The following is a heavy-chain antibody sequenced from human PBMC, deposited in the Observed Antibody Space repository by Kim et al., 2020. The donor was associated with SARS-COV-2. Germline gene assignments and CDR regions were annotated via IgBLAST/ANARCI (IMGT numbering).Heavy chain of an antibody. J-gene: IGHJ5*02. Sequence: SETLSLTCTVSGGSISSGGYYWSWIRQHPGKGLEWIGYIYYSGSTYYNPSLMSRVTISVDTSKNQFSLKLSSVTAADTAVYYCARLRELLWFGELVTAWWFDPWGQGTLVTVSS. V-gene: IGHV4-31*03. CDR1: GGSISSGGYY. CDR3: ARLRELLWFGELVTAWWFDP. CDR2: IYYSGST. D-gene: IGHD3-10*01.